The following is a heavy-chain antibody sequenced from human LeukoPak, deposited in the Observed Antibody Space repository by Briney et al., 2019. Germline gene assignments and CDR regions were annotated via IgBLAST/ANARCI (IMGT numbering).Heavy chain of an antibody. CDR1: GYSFTSYW. J-gene: IGHJ4*02. V-gene: IGHV5-51*01. Sequence: PGESLKISCKGSGYSFTSYWIGWVRQMPGKGLEWMGIIYPADSDTTYSPSFRGQVTFSVDRSTSTAYLQCSGLKASDTAIYYCARIGGRHFDYWGQGTLVTVSS. CDR2: IYPADSDT. CDR3: ARIGGRHFDY.